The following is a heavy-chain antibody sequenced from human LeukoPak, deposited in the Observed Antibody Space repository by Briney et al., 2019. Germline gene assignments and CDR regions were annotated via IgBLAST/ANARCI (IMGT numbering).Heavy chain of an antibody. CDR3: TTYRVRYRISFDY. CDR2: IDQDGREK. CDR1: GFTFSSYW. Sequence: QPGGSLRLSCAASGFTFSSYWMTWVRQAPGKGLEWVANIDQDGREKNYVDSVKGRFTISRDNAKNSLYLQMNSLRAEDTAVYYCTTYRVRYRISFDYWGRGSLVTVSS. J-gene: IGHJ4*02. D-gene: IGHD1-26*01. V-gene: IGHV3-7*01.